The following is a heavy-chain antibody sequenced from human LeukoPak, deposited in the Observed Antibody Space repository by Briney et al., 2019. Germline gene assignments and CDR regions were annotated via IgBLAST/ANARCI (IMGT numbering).Heavy chain of an antibody. CDR2: IYYSGST. V-gene: IGHV4-39*01. CDR1: GGSISSSTYY. J-gene: IGHJ4*02. CDR3: ARHSGIGMAQLYFDY. D-gene: IGHD1-26*01. Sequence: SETLSLTCTVSGGSISSSTYYWGWIRQPPGKGLEWIGSIYYSGSTYYNPSHKSRVTISVDTSKNQFSLSLSSVTAADTAVYHCARHSGIGMAQLYFDYWGRGTLVTVSS.